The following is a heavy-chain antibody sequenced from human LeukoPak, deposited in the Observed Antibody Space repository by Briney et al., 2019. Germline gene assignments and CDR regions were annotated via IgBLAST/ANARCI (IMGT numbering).Heavy chain of an antibody. V-gene: IGHV1-2*02. CDR1: GYTFTGYY. Sequence: GASVKVSCKASGYTFTGYYMHWVRQAPGQGLEWMGWINPNSGGTNYAQKFQGRVTMTRDTSISTAYMELSRLRSDDTAVYYCARSPNKDSSSWSTHYYHYMDVWGKGTTVTISS. CDR3: ARSPNKDSSSWSTHYYHYMDV. D-gene: IGHD3-22*01. J-gene: IGHJ6*03. CDR2: INPNSGGT.